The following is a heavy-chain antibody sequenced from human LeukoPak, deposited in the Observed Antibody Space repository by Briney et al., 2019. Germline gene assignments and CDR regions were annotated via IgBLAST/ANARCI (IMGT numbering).Heavy chain of an antibody. CDR3: ARENGGYGYTDAFDI. Sequence: ASVKVSCKASGYTFTGYYMHWVRQAPGQGLEWMGWINPNSGGTNYAQKFQGWDTMTRDTSISTAYMELSRLRSDDTAVYYCARENGGYGYTDAFDIWGQGTMVTVSS. D-gene: IGHD5-18*01. CDR2: INPNSGGT. J-gene: IGHJ3*02. CDR1: GYTFTGYY. V-gene: IGHV1-2*04.